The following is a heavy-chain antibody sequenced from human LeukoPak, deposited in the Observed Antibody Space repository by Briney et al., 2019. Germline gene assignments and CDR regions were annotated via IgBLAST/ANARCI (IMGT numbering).Heavy chain of an antibody. CDR1: GYTFTSYD. CDR2: MNPNSGNT. Sequence: ASVKVSCKASGYTFTSYDINWVRQATGQGLGWMGWMNPNSGNTGYAQKFQGRVTMTRNTSISTAYMELSSLRSEDTAVYYCARDSPYYYGSGSYRGFDPWGQGTLVTVSS. CDR3: ARDSPYYYGSGSYRGFDP. V-gene: IGHV1-8*01. D-gene: IGHD3-10*01. J-gene: IGHJ5*02.